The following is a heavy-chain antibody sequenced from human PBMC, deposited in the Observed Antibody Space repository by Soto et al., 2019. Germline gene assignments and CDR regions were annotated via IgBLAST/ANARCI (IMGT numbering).Heavy chain of an antibody. J-gene: IGHJ4*02. V-gene: IGHV4-31*03. CDR2: IYYSGST. CDR3: GSSDYGDFTGVDY. D-gene: IGHD4-17*01. Sequence: QVQLQESGPGLVKPSQTLSLTCTVSGGSISSDGYYWTWIRQHPGKGLEWIGYIYYSGSTYYNPSLKSRVTLSVDTSKNQFSLKLSSVTAADTAVYYCGSSDYGDFTGVDYWGQGTLVTVSS. CDR1: GGSISSDGYY.